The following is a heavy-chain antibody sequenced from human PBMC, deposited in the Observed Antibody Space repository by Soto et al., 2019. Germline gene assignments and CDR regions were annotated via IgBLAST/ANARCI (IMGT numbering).Heavy chain of an antibody. CDR1: GYTFTNYG. Sequence: QVQLVQSGAEVKKPGASVKVSCKASGYTFTNYGISWVRQAPGQGLEWMGWISDYNGNTDYAQKLQGRVTMTTDTSTSAAYRDLGSLRSDDTAVYYCARVGAYCVSTSCHDYWGQGTLVTVAS. D-gene: IGHD2-2*01. CDR2: ISDYNGNT. CDR3: ARVGAYCVSTSCHDY. J-gene: IGHJ4*02. V-gene: IGHV1-18*01.